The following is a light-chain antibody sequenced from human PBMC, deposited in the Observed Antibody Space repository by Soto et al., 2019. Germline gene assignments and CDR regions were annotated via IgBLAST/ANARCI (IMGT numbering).Light chain of an antibody. CDR3: EQYGSSPRT. V-gene: IGKV3-20*01. Sequence: PGYIAPLSCRASQSVSSNYFAWYQQKPGQAPRLLIYGVSSRPTGIPDRFSGSGSGTDFTLTISRLEPEDFAVYYCEQYGSSPRTFGRGTKVDIK. J-gene: IGKJ1*01. CDR2: GVS. CDR1: QSVSSNY.